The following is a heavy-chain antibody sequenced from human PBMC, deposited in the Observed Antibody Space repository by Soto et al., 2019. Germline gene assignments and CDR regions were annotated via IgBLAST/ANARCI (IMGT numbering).Heavy chain of an antibody. D-gene: IGHD2-15*01. CDR2: ISGSGGST. V-gene: IGHV3-23*01. CDR3: AKDLETYCTASTCYPGPSDY. CDR1: GFTFSSYA. J-gene: IGHJ4*02. Sequence: GGSLRLSCAASGFTFSSYAMSWVRQAPGKGLEWVSAISGSGGSTYYADSVKGRFTISRDNSKSTLYLQMNSLRAEDTAVYYCAKDLETYCTASTCYPGPSDYWGQGTLVTVSS.